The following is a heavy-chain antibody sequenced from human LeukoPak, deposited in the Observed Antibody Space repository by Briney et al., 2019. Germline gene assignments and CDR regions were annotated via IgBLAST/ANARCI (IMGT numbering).Heavy chain of an antibody. V-gene: IGHV4-61*02. CDR2: IDTSGST. CDR3: ARFPY. CDR1: GGSISSDSYY. Sequence: SETLSLTCTVSGGSISSDSYYWTWIRQPAGKGLEWIGRIDTSGSTNYNPSLKSRLTISLDTSKNQFSLKLNSVTAADTAVYYCARFPYWGQGTLVTVSS. J-gene: IGHJ4*02.